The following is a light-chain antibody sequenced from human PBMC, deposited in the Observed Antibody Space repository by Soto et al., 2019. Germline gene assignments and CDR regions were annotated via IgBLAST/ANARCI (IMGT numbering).Light chain of an antibody. CDR3: QQYARSPLA. V-gene: IGKV3-20*01. CDR2: DAS. CDR1: QNVARNY. J-gene: IGKJ4*01. Sequence: ESVLTQSPGTLSLSPGESATLSCRASQNVARNYLAWYQQRPGQAPRLLIYDASTRANGIPDRFSGSGSVTELNRTISRLETEDFAVYLSQQYARSPLAFGGGTKVDI.